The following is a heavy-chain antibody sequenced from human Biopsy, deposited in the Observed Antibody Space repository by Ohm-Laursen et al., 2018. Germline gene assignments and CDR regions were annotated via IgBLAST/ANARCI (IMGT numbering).Heavy chain of an antibody. CDR1: GGTFSTSA. CDR3: ARGGGYNWNNGWFDP. Sequence: SSVKVSCKASGGTFSTSAITWVRQAPGQGLEWMGEIIGIFRTAHYAQKFQGRVTITADEFMSTAYMELSSLRSEDTAVYYCARGGGYNWNNGWFDPWGQGTLVTVSS. D-gene: IGHD1/OR15-1a*01. J-gene: IGHJ5*02. CDR2: IIGIFRTA. V-gene: IGHV1-69*01.